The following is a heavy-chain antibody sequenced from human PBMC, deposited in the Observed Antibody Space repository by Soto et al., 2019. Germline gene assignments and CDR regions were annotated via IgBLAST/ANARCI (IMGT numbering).Heavy chain of an antibody. J-gene: IGHJ4*02. CDR3: ARGHSGYDSTFDY. CDR1: GGSISSYY. V-gene: IGHV4-59*01. D-gene: IGHD5-12*01. Sequence: QVQLQESGPGLVKPSETLSLTCTVSGGSISSYYWSWIRQPPGKGLEWIVYIYYSGSTNYNPSLKSRVTISVDTSKNQFSLKLSSVTAADTDVYYCARGHSGYDSTFDYWGQGTLVPVSS. CDR2: IYYSGST.